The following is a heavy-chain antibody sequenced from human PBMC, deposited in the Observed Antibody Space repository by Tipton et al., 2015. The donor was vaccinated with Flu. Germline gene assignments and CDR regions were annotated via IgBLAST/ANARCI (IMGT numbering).Heavy chain of an antibody. D-gene: IGHD1-26*01. CDR1: GGSISSGGYY. V-gene: IGHV4-31*03. CDR3: ARVGEWERLFDY. J-gene: IGHJ4*02. CDR2: IYYSGST. Sequence: TLSLTCTVSGGSISSGGYYWSWIRQHPGKGLEWSGYIYYSGSTYYNPSLKSRVTISVDTSKNQFSLKLSSVTAADTAVYYCARVGEWERLFDYWGQGTLVTVSS.